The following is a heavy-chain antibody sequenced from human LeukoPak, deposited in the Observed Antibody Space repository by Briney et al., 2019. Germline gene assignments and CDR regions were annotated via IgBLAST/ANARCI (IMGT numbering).Heavy chain of an antibody. V-gene: IGHV3-21*01. CDR1: GFTFSSYS. J-gene: IGHJ3*02. CDR3: ARDRLFRGAFDI. D-gene: IGHD2-21*01. CDR2: ISSSSSYI. Sequence: PGGSLRLSCAASGFTFSSYSMNWVRQAPGKGLEWVSSISSSSSYIYYAVSVKGRFTISRDNAKNSLYLQMNSLRAEDTAVYYCARDRLFRGAFDIWGQGTMVTVSS.